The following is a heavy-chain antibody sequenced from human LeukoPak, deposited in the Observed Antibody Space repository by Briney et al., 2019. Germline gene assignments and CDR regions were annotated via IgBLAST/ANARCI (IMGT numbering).Heavy chain of an antibody. D-gene: IGHD6-19*01. CDR2: IYYSGST. V-gene: IGHV4-39*01. CDR3: ARHEEWLDGYYYYGMDV. CDR1: GGSISSSSYY. J-gene: IGHJ6*02. Sequence: PSDTLSLTCTVSGGSISSSSYYWGWIRQPPGKGLEWIGSIYYSGSTYYNPSLKSRVTISVDTSKNQFSLKLSSVTAADTAVYYCARHEEWLDGYYYYGMDVWGQGTTVTVSS.